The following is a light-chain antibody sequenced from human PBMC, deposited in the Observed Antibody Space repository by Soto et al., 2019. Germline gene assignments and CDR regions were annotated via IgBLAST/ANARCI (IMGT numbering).Light chain of an antibody. Sequence: EIVLTQSPGTLSLSPGERSTLSCRASQIVSSTYLIWYQQKPGPAPRLLIYGASSKAIGIPASISGSTAGTNFTLTTRRMDPEDVTMYYCQQYGSSPITFGQGTRLEIK. CDR3: QQYGSSPIT. J-gene: IGKJ5*01. CDR2: GAS. V-gene: IGKV3-20*01. CDR1: QIVSSTY.